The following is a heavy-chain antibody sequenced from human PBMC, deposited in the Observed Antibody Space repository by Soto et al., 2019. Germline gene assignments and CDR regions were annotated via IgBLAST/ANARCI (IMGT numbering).Heavy chain of an antibody. CDR2: INPNSGGT. CDR3: ARGGVVPASIKRNWFDP. J-gene: IGHJ5*02. D-gene: IGHD2-2*01. CDR1: GYTFTGYY. V-gene: IGHV1-2*02. Sequence: QVQLVQSGAEVKKPGASVKVSCKASGYTFTGYYMHWVRQAPGQGLEWMGWINPNSGGTNYAQKWKDGVTMTRDTSISTAYKELSRLRADDTAVYYCARGGVVPASIKRNWFDPWGQGTLVTVSS.